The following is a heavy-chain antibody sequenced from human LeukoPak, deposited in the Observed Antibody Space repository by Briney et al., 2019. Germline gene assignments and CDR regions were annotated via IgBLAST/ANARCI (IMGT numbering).Heavy chain of an antibody. J-gene: IGHJ4*02. V-gene: IGHV1-8*01. D-gene: IGHD4-17*01. CDR3: ARGRTTVTSDFDY. CDR1: GYTFTSYD. Sequence: GASVKVSCKASGYTFTSYDINWVRQATGQGPEWMGWMNPNSGNTGYAQKFQGRVTMTRNTSISTAYMELSSLRSEDTAVYYCARGRTTVTSDFDYWGQGTLVTVSS. CDR2: MNPNSGNT.